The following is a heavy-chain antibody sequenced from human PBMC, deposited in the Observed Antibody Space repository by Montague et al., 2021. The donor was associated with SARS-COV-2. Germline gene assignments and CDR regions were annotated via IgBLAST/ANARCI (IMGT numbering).Heavy chain of an antibody. J-gene: IGHJ3*02. CDR3: ARPENSSGWFKPDAFDI. V-gene: IGHV4-39*01. CDR1: GGSISSSSYY. CDR2: IYYSGST. D-gene: IGHD6-19*01. Sequence: SETLSLTCTVSGGSISSSSYYWGWIRQPPGKGLEWIGSIYYSGSTYYNPSLKSRVTISVDTSKNQFSLELSSVTAADTAVYYCARPENSSGWFKPDAFDIGGQGTMVTVSS.